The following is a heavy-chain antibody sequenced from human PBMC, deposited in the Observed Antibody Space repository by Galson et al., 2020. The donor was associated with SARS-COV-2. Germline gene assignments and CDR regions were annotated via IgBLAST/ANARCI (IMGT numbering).Heavy chain of an antibody. D-gene: IGHD5-12*01. J-gene: IGHJ6*02. CDR3: ASGSGYDSLAWLYYYGMYV. V-gene: IGHV3-21*01. Sequence: GGSLRLSCAASGFTFSSYSMNWVRQAPGKGLEWVSSISSSSSYIYYADSVMGRFTISRDNAKNSLYLQMNSLRAEDTAVDYCASGSGYDSLAWLYYYGMYVWCQGTTFTFSS. CDR2: ISSSSSYI. CDR1: GFTFSSYS.